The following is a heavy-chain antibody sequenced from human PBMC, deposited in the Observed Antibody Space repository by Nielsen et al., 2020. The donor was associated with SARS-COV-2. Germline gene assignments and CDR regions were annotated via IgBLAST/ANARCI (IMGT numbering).Heavy chain of an antibody. Sequence: VRQAPGKGLEWVSSISSSSSYIYFADSVKGRFTISRDNAKNSLYLQMNSLRAEDTAVYYCAKTSCSSTSCRDYYYYGMDVWGQGTTVTVSS. V-gene: IGHV3-21*01. J-gene: IGHJ6*02. D-gene: IGHD2-2*01. CDR2: ISSSSSYI. CDR3: AKTSCSSTSCRDYYYYGMDV.